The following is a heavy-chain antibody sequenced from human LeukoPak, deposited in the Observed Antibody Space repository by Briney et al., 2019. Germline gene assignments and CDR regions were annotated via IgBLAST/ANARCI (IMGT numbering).Heavy chain of an antibody. CDR3: SRGPIQLWVHNVVDV. D-gene: IGHD5-18*01. CDR2: IRNKGYRRTT. J-gene: IGHJ6*02. V-gene: IGHV3-49*04. CDR1: GDTFSDDD. Sequence: PGGTLRLSCTASGDTFSDDDKSWVRQAPGKGVEWVGFIRNKGYRRTTEYAASVKGRFTISRDDSKSVVYLQMNSLNSEDTAVYYCSRGPIQLWVHNVVDVWGQGTTVTVSS.